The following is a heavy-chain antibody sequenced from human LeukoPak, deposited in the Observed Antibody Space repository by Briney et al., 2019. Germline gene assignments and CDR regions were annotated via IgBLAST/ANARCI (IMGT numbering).Heavy chain of an antibody. J-gene: IGHJ4*02. D-gene: IGHD2-15*01. Sequence: SETLSLTCAVYGGSFSGYYWSWIRQPPGKGLEWIGEINHSGSTNYNPSLKSRVTISVDTSKNQFSLKLSSVTAADTAVYYCARVSGGPEVSDYWGQGTLVTVPS. V-gene: IGHV4-34*01. CDR3: ARVSGGPEVSDY. CDR1: GGSFSGYY. CDR2: INHSGST.